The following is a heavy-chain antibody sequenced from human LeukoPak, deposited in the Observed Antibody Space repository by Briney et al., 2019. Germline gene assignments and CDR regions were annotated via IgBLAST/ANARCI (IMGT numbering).Heavy chain of an antibody. V-gene: IGHV3-38-3*01. D-gene: IGHD3-10*02. CDR3: AELGITMIGGA. J-gene: IGHJ6*04. CDR1: GFTVSSNE. Sequence: GGSLRLSCAASGFTVSSNEMSWVRQAPGKGLEWVSSISGGSTYYADSRKGRFTISRDNSKNTLHLQMNSLRAEDTAVYYCAELGITMIGGAWGKGTTVTISS. CDR2: ISGGST.